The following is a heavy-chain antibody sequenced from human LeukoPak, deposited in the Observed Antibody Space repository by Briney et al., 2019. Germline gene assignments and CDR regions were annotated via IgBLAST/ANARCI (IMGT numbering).Heavy chain of an antibody. D-gene: IGHD3-10*01. Sequence: SVKVSCKASGGTFSSYAISWVRQAPGQGLEWMGGIILIFGTANYAQKFQGRVSITTDESTSTAYMELSSLRSEDTAVYYCARDQRARGYYYYMDVWGKGTTVTVSS. CDR1: GGTFSSYA. V-gene: IGHV1-69*05. J-gene: IGHJ6*03. CDR3: ARDQRARGYYYYMDV. CDR2: IILIFGTA.